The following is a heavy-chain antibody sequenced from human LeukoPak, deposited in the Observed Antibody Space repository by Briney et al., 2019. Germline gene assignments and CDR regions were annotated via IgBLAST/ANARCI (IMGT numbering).Heavy chain of an antibody. CDR1: GYTFTSYG. D-gene: IGHD3-10*01. Sequence: ASVKVSCKASGYTFTSYGISWVRQAPGQGLEWMGWISAYNGNTNYAQKLQGRVTMTTDTSTSTAYMELRSLRSDDTAVYYCARDVVKYYGSGSYYTDWGQGTLVTVSS. J-gene: IGHJ4*02. CDR3: ARDVVKYYGSGSYYTD. CDR2: ISAYNGNT. V-gene: IGHV1-18*01.